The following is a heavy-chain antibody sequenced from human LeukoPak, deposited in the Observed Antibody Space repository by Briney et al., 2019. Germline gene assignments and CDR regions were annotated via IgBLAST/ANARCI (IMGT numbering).Heavy chain of an antibody. J-gene: IGHJ4*02. CDR3: ARDIPPNY. V-gene: IGHV3-53*01. CDR2: IYSGGST. CDR1: GFSVSSNY. Sequence: GGSLRLSCAAAGFSVSSNYISWGRPAPGKGLEWVSVIYSGGSTYYADSVKGRSTISRDNSKNTLYLQMNSLRAEDTAVYYCARDIPPNYWGQGTLVTVSS.